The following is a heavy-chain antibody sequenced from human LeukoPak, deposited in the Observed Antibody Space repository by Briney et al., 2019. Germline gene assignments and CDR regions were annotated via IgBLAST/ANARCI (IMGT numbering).Heavy chain of an antibody. CDR1: GATVTTHY. D-gene: IGHD5-18*01. V-gene: IGHV4-59*02. Sequence: ADTLSLTCNVSGATVTTHYWSWIRQPPGRGLEWIGFIYNTGRSGTTNYNPSLKSRVTISLDTSRSQFSLRLTSVIGADTAVYFCARRVDTAKIDYWGQGTLVTVSS. CDR3: ARRVDTAKIDY. CDR2: IYNTGRSGTT. J-gene: IGHJ4*02.